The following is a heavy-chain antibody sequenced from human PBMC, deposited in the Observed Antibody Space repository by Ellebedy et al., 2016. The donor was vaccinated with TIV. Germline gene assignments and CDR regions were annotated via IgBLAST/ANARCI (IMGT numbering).Heavy chain of an antibody. CDR1: GFTFSSYW. V-gene: IGHV3-7*01. Sequence: PGGSLRLSCAASGFTFSSYWMNWVRQAPGKGLEWVANINQDGSEKYYVDSVKGRFTISRDNAKNSLYLQMNSLRAEDTAVYYCAAALIVGATGRNMDVWGQGTTVTVSS. CDR3: AAALIVGATGRNMDV. D-gene: IGHD1-26*01. J-gene: IGHJ6*02. CDR2: INQDGSEK.